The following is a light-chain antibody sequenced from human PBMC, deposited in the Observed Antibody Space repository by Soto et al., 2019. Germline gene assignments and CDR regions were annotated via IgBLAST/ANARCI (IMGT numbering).Light chain of an antibody. CDR2: GAY. Sequence: EVVMTQSPTTLSVSPGEKATLSCRASQSVSSTLAWYQQKPVQAPRLLIYGAYTRTTGIPARFSGSGSRTESTLTITSITLEDFAVYYYQQDNDYCGAYTFGQGTKLEI. J-gene: IGKJ2*01. V-gene: IGKV3-15*01. CDR3: QQDNDYCGAYT. CDR1: QSVSST.